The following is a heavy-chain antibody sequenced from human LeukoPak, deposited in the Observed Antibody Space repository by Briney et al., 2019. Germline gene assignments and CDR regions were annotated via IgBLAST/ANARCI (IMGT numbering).Heavy chain of an antibody. D-gene: IGHD6-13*01. V-gene: IGHV1-18*01. J-gene: IGHJ4*02. CDR2: ISAYNGNT. CDR3: ARALAAAGSYYFDY. CDR1: GYTFTSYG. Sequence: GASVKVSCKASGYTFTSYGISWVRQAPGQGLEWMGWISAYNGNTNYAQKLQGRVTMTTDTSTSTAYMELRSLRSDDTAVYYCARALAAAGSYYFDYWGQGTLVTVSS.